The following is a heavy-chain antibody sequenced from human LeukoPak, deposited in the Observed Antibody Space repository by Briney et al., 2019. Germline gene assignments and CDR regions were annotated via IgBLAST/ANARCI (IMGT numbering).Heavy chain of an antibody. CDR3: ARGAMATRVLDF. D-gene: IGHD5-24*01. V-gene: IGHV1-2*02. J-gene: IGHJ4*02. CDR2: INPNSGGT. Sequence: ASVKVSCKASGYTFTCYYTHWVRQAPGQGLEWMGWINPNSGGTNYAQKFRGSVTMTMNTSISTAYMDLSSLRSEDTAVYYCARGAMATRVLDFWGQGTQVTVSS. CDR1: GYTFTCYY.